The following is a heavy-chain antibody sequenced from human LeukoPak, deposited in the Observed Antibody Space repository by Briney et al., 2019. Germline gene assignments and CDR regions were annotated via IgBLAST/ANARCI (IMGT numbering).Heavy chain of an antibody. D-gene: IGHD6-19*01. V-gene: IGHV3-7*01. CDR3: ARESGSGWYHN. Sequence: PGGSLRLSCAASGFTFSSYWISWVRQAPGKGLEWVADIKQDGSEKYYVDSVKGRFTISRDNAKNSLYLQMNSLRAEDTAVYYCARESGSGWYHNWGQGTLVTVSS. CDR1: GFTFSSYW. J-gene: IGHJ4*02. CDR2: IKQDGSEK.